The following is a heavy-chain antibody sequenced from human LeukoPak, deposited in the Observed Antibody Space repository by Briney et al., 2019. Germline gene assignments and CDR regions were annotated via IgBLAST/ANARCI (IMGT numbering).Heavy chain of an antibody. D-gene: IGHD4/OR15-4a*01. V-gene: IGHV3-15*07. CDR1: GFTFTNAW. CDR2: IKSKADGETI. J-gene: IGHJ4*02. Sequence: GGSLRLSCAASGFTFTNAWMNWVRQAPGKGLEWVGRIKSKADGETINYAAPVKGRFTFSRDDSKNMLYLQMNSLKSEDTAVYYCSTLTSRGLSDSWGQGTLVTVSS. CDR3: STLTSRGLSDS.